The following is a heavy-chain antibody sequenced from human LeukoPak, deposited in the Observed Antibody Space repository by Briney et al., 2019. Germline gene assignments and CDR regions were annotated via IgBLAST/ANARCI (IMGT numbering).Heavy chain of an antibody. Sequence: NSSETLSLTCTVAGASISSYYWSWIRQPPGKRLEWIGYIYYSGSTNYNPSLKSRVTLSVDTSKNQFSLKLSSVTAADTAVYYCARGNTAMAPPYYYCYMDVWGKGTTVTVS. V-gene: IGHV4-59*01. CDR3: ARGNTAMAPPYYYCYMDV. D-gene: IGHD5-18*01. J-gene: IGHJ6*03. CDR1: GASISSYY. CDR2: IYYSGST.